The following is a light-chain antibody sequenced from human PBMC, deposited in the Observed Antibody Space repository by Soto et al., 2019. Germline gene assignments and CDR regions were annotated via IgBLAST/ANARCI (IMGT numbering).Light chain of an antibody. V-gene: IGKV1-5*03. CDR3: QQYHSYPFT. Sequence: DIQMTHSPSTLSASVGDRLSITCRASQSITNWLAWYQQKPGKAPKLLIYKASSLQSEVPSRFSGSASGPEFTLTISSLQPDDFATYYCQQYHSYPFTFGPGTKVDIK. CDR2: KAS. CDR1: QSITNW. J-gene: IGKJ3*01.